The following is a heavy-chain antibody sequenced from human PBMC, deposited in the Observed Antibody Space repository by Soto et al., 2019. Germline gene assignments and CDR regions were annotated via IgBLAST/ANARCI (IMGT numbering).Heavy chain of an antibody. CDR1: GGSISSDY. CDR2: IYTSGST. J-gene: IGHJ4*02. V-gene: IGHV4-4*07. Sequence: SETLSLTCTGSGGSISSDYWSWIRQPAGKGLEWIGRIYTSGSTNYNPALKSRVTMSVDTSKNQFSLNLSSVTAADTAVYDCARHTYCGGDCYSFDYWGQGALVTVAS. D-gene: IGHD2-21*02. CDR3: ARHTYCGGDCYSFDY.